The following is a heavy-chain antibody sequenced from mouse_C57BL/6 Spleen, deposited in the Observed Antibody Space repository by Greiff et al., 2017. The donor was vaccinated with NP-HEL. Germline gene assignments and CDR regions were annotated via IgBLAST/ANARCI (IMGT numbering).Heavy chain of an antibody. D-gene: IGHD1-1*01. CDR3: TRSYYYGSGYFDY. CDR2: IDPETGGT. CDR1: GYTFTDYE. V-gene: IGHV1-15*01. Sequence: VQLQQSGAELVRPGASVTLSCKASGYTFTDYEMHWVKQTPVHGLEWIGAIDPETGGTAYNQKFKGKAILTADKSSSTAYMELRSLTSEDSAVYYCTRSYYYGSGYFDYWGQGTTLTVSS. J-gene: IGHJ2*01.